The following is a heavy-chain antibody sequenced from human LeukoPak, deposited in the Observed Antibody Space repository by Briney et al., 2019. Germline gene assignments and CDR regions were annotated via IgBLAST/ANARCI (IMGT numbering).Heavy chain of an antibody. J-gene: IGHJ1*01. D-gene: IGHD5-12*01. CDR3: AKDRDGYRALVEYFQH. V-gene: IGHV3-23*01. Sequence: PGGSLRLSCAASGFTFSSYAMSWVRQAPGKGLEWVSAISGSGGSTYYADSVKGRFTISRDNSKNTLYLQMNSLRAEDTAVYYCAKDRDGYRALVEYFQHWGQGTLVTVSS. CDR1: GFTFSSYA. CDR2: ISGSGGST.